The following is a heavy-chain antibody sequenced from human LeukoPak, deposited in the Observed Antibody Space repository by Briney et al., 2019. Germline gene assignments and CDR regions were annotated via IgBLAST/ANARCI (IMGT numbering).Heavy chain of an antibody. D-gene: IGHD6-19*01. CDR1: GFTFSNYA. Sequence: GGSLRLSCAASGFTFSNYAMRWVREAPGKGLEWVSAISGSGCSTYSADSVRGRFTISRDNSKNTLYMQMNSLRAEDRAVYYYAKDLYSSGWYYFHYWGQGTLVTVSS. J-gene: IGHJ4*02. V-gene: IGHV3-23*01. CDR3: AKDLYSSGWYYFHY. CDR2: ISGSGCST.